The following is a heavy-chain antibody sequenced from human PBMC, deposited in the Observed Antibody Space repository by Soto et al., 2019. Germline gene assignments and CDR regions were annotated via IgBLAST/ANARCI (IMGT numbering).Heavy chain of an antibody. V-gene: IGHV3-48*03. CDR1: GFTFNDFE. Sequence: EVQLLESGGGLVQPGGSLRLSCGVSGFTFNDFEMNWVRQAPGKGLEWLAYIDGSGTTKKYADSVRGLSTISRDNPNNSLFLQMSSLSAAATAIYYCARGFGRFNYWGQGTLVSVSS. CDR2: IDGSGTTK. J-gene: IGHJ4*02. CDR3: ARGFGRFNY. D-gene: IGHD3-10*01.